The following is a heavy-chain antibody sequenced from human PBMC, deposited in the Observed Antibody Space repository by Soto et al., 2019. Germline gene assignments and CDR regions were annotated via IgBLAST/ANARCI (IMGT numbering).Heavy chain of an antibody. Sequence: PGGSLRLSCAASGFTFSDYYMSWIRQAPGKGLEWVSYISSSSSYTNYADSVKGRFTISRDNAKNSLYLQMNSLRAEDTAVYYCARIPMTTVTSYYFDYWGQGTLVTVSS. CDR2: ISSSSSYT. D-gene: IGHD4-17*01. V-gene: IGHV3-11*06. CDR1: GFTFSDYY. CDR3: ARIPMTTVTSYYFDY. J-gene: IGHJ4*02.